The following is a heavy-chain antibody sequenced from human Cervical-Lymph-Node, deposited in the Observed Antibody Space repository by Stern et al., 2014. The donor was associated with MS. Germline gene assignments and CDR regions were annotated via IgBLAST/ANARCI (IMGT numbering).Heavy chain of an antibody. D-gene: IGHD3-3*01. CDR2: ISADNGDT. CDR1: GYFFTSYG. CDR3: ARDSLIRTFGVEEGMDV. J-gene: IGHJ6*02. V-gene: IGHV1-18*01. Sequence: VQLLQSGAEVKKPGASVKVSCKASGYFFTSYGISWVRQAPGQGLEWMGWISADNGDTNYAPNVQGRVTMTTDTSTNTAYMELSSLRSDDTALYYCARDSLIRTFGVEEGMDVWGQGTTVTVSS.